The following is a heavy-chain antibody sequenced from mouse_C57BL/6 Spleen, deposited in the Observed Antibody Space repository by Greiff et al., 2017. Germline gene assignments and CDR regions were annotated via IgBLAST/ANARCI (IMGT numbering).Heavy chain of an antibody. D-gene: IGHD2-3*01. CDR3: TRSSDDVYWYFDV. Sequence: QVQLQQSGAELVRPGASVTLSCKASGYTFTDYEMHWVKQTPVHGLEWIGAIDPETGGTAYNQKFKGKAILTADKSSSTAYMELRSLTSEDSAVYYCTRSSDDVYWYFDVWGTGTTVTVSS. CDR2: IDPETGGT. V-gene: IGHV1-15*01. J-gene: IGHJ1*03. CDR1: GYTFTDYE.